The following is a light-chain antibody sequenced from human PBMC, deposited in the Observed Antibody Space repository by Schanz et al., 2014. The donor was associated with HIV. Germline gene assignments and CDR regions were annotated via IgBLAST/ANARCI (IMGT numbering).Light chain of an antibody. CDR1: QSISVW. CDR2: KAS. V-gene: IGKV1-5*03. J-gene: IGKJ1*01. Sequence: DIQMTQSPSTLSASVGDRVTITCRASQSISVWLAWYQQKPGKAPNLLIYKASNLESGVPSRFSGSGSGTEFTLTISSLQPDDFATYYCQQYAVSSWTFGLGTRV. CDR3: QQYAVSSWT.